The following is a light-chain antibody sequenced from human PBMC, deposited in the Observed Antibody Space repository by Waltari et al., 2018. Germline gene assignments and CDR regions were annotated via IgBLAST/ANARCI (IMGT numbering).Light chain of an antibody. J-gene: IGKJ1*01. CDR1: QIISSW. CDR2: KAS. CDR3: QQYNSYAPT. V-gene: IGKV1-5*03. Sequence: DIQMTQSPSTLSASVGDRVTITCRASQIISSWLAWYQQKPGKAPKRLIYKASSLESGVPSRFSGSGSGTEFTLTISSLQPDDFATYYCQQYNSYAPTFGQGTKVEIK.